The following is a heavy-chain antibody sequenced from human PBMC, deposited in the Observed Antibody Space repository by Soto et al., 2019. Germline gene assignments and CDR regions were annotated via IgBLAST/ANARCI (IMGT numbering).Heavy chain of an antibody. D-gene: IGHD2-15*01. Sequence: GGSLRLSCAASGLTFSSYAMSWVRQAPGKGLEWVSYISSTSNTIYYTDSVKGRFTISRDNAKNSLYLHMNSLSAEDTAVYYCARDRGCSGGICYRDLGYWGQGTLVTVSS. CDR1: GLTFSSYA. V-gene: IGHV3-48*01. CDR3: ARDRGCSGGICYRDLGY. CDR2: ISSTSNTI. J-gene: IGHJ4*02.